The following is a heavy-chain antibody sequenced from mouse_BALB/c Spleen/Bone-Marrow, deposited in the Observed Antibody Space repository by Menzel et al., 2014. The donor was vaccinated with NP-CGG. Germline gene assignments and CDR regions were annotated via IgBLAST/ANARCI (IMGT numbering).Heavy chain of an antibody. CDR3: ARGIYYDSTWFAY. V-gene: IGHV1-67*01. J-gene: IGHJ3*01. Sequence: QVHVKQSGPELVRPGVSVKISCKGSGYTFTDYAMHWVKQSHAKSLEWIGVISTYSGNTNYNQKFKGKATMTVDKSSSTAYMELARLTAEDSAIYYCARGIYYDSTWFAYWGQGTLVTVSA. CDR2: ISTYSGNT. D-gene: IGHD2-4*01. CDR1: GYTFTDYA.